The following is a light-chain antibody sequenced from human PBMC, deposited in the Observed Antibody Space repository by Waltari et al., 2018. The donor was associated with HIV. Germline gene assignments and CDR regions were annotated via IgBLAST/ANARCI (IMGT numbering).Light chain of an antibody. CDR2: DFS. CDR1: SRDIGSYNR. J-gene: IGLJ2*01. V-gene: IGLV2-14*01. CDR3: SSYTTSITF. Sequence: QSALTKPDSVSGSPGQSSTISCTSTSRDIGSYNRVSWYQQHPGKAPQRMSYDFSNRPSGVSDRFSGSKSCNKASLTIAGLQAEDEAHYYCSSYTTSITFFGGGTKLTVL.